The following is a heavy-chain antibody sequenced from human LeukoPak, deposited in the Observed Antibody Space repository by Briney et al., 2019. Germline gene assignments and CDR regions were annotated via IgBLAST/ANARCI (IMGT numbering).Heavy chain of an antibody. J-gene: IGHJ4*02. Sequence: GGSLRLSCAASGFTFSRYGMHWVRQAPGKGLEWVSAISGSGGSTYYADSVKGRFTISRDNSKNTVYLQMNTLRAEDTAVYYCAKDYPLDYWGQGALVTVSS. CDR3: AKDYPLDY. CDR2: ISGSGGST. V-gene: IGHV3-23*01. CDR1: GFTFSRYG.